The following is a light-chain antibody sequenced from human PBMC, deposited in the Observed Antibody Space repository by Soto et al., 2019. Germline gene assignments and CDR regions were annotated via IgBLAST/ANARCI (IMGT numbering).Light chain of an antibody. J-gene: IGKJ5*01. V-gene: IGKV3-15*01. CDR3: QQYNNWLIT. CDR2: GAS. Sequence: EIVMTQSPATLSVSPGERATLSCRASQIVSSNLAWYQLKPGQAPRLLIYGASTRATGIPARFSGSGSGTEFTLTISSLQSEDFAVYYCQQYNNWLITFGEGTRLEIK. CDR1: QIVSSN.